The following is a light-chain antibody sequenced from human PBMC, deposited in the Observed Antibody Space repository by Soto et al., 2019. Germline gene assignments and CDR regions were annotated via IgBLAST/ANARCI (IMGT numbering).Light chain of an antibody. V-gene: IGKV3-20*01. CDR1: QSVSNNY. CDR2: GAS. J-gene: IGKJ1*01. CDR3: LHHGSSLWT. Sequence: IVLTQSQGTLSLSRGERATLSCLARQSVSNNYLAWYQQKPGQAPRLLIYGASNRATGIPDRFSGSGSGTDFTLTISRLEPEDFAVYYCLHHGSSLWTFGQGTKVDI.